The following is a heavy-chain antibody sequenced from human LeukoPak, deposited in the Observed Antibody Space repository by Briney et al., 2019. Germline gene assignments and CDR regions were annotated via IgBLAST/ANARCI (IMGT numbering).Heavy chain of an antibody. D-gene: IGHD2-2*01. Sequence: GGSLRLSCAASEFAFSSYSMNWVRQAPGKGLEWVSSISSGSSYIYYTDSVKGRFTISRDDAKNSLYLQMNSLRAEDTAVYYCARDPIGYCSSTSCSPRWGQGTLVTVSS. CDR2: ISSGSSYI. V-gene: IGHV3-21*04. CDR3: ARDPIGYCSSTSCSPR. CDR1: EFAFSSYS. J-gene: IGHJ4*02.